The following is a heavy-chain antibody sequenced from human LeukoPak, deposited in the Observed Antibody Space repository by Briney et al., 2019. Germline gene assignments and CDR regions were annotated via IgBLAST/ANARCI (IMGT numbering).Heavy chain of an antibody. V-gene: IGHV4-4*07. J-gene: IGHJ4*02. CDR3: ARGGDYVWGSYRYAWDY. D-gene: IGHD3-16*02. CDR1: GGPISSYY. Sequence: SETLSLTCTVSGGPISSYYWSWIRQPAGKGLEWIGRIYTSGSTNYNPSLKSRVTMSVDTSKNQFSLKLSSVTAADTAVYYCARGGDYVWGSYRYAWDYWGQGTLVTVSS. CDR2: IYTSGST.